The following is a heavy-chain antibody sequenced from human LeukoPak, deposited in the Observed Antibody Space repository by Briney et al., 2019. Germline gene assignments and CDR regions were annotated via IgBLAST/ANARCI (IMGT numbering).Heavy chain of an antibody. Sequence: GRSLRLSCAASGFTFSSYAMHWVRQAPGKGLEWVAVISYDGSNKYYADSVKGRFTFSRDNSKNTLYLQMNSLRAEDTAVYYCAREIAAAASYYFDYWGQGTLVTVSS. CDR3: AREIAAAASYYFDY. V-gene: IGHV3-30*04. CDR2: ISYDGSNK. J-gene: IGHJ4*02. D-gene: IGHD6-13*01. CDR1: GFTFSSYA.